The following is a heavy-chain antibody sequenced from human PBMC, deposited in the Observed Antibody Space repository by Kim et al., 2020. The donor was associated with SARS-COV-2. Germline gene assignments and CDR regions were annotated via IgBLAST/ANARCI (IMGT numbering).Heavy chain of an antibody. J-gene: IGHJ3*02. CDR2: IYYSGST. Sequence: SETLSLTCTVSGGSISSGDYYWSWIRQPPGKGLEWIGYIYYSGSTYYNPSLKSRVTISVDTSKNQFSLKLSSVTAADTAVYYCARKGAGGAFDIWGQGTMVTVSS. CDR1: GGSISSGDYY. CDR3: ARKGAGGAFDI. V-gene: IGHV4-30-4*01.